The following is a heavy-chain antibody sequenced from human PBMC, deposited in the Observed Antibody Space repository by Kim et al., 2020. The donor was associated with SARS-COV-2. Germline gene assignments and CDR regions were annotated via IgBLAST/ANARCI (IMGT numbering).Heavy chain of an antibody. V-gene: IGHV5-10-1*01. J-gene: IGHJ6*02. Sequence: PSFQGHVTISGDKSISTAYLQWSSLKASDTAMYYCARGSGSGYYYGMDVWGQGTTVTVSS. D-gene: IGHD3-10*01. CDR3: ARGSGSGYYYGMDV.